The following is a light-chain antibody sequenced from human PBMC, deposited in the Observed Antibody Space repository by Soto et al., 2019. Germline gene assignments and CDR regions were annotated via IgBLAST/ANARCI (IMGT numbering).Light chain of an antibody. CDR2: DAS. J-gene: IGKJ1*01. V-gene: IGKV1-5*01. CDR1: QSISSW. Sequence: DIQMTQSPSTLSASVGDRVTITCRASQSISSWLAWYQQKPGKAPKLLIYDASSLESGVPSSFSGSGSGTEFSLPISSLQPDDFATYYLQKFDSYSTWSFGQGTKVQIK. CDR3: QKFDSYSTWS.